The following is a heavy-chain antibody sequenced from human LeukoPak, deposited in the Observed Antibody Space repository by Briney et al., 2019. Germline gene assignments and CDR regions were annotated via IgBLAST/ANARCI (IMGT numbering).Heavy chain of an antibody. D-gene: IGHD2-2*01. J-gene: IGHJ5*02. Sequence: GGSLRLSCAASGFTFSSYSMNWVRQAPGKGLEWVSSISSSSYIYYADSVKGRFTISRDNAKNSLYLQMNSLRAEDTAVYYCTAGVSAANNWFDPWGQGTLVTVSS. CDR2: ISSSSYI. CDR3: TAGVSAANNWFDP. CDR1: GFTFSSYS. V-gene: IGHV3-21*01.